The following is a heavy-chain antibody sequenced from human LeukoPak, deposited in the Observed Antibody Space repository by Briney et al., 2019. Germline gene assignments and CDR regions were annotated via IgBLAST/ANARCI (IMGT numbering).Heavy chain of an antibody. J-gene: IGHJ6*02. CDR2: MNPNSGNT. CDR3: ARVGKGSGSGSYNYYYYYGMDV. Sequence: GASVKVSCKASGYTFTSSDINWVRQATGQGLEWMGWMNPNSGNTGYAQKFQGRVTMTRNTSISTAYMELSSLRSEDTAVYYCARVGKGSGSGSYNYYYYYGMDVWGQGTTVTVSS. V-gene: IGHV1-8*01. CDR1: GYTFTSSD. D-gene: IGHD3-10*01.